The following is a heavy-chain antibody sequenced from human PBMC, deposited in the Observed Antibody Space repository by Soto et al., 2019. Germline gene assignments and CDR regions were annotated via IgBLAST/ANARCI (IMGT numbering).Heavy chain of an antibody. CDR2: ISSSSSYI. V-gene: IGHV3-21*01. CDR1: GFTFSSYS. J-gene: IGHJ6*02. Sequence: GGSLRLSCAASGFTFSSYSMNWVRQAPGKGLEWVSSISSSSSYIYYAESVKGRFTISRDNAKNSLYLQMNSLRDEDKAVYYCARANRRGIAAAGTFFYGMDVWGQGTTVTVSS. CDR3: ARANRRGIAAAGTFFYGMDV. D-gene: IGHD6-13*01.